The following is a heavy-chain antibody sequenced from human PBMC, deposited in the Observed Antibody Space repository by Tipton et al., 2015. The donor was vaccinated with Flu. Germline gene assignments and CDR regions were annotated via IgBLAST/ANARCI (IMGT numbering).Heavy chain of an antibody. CDR1: GFTFNRYA. V-gene: IGHV4-31*02. J-gene: IGHJ6*02. Sequence: LRLSCAASGFTFNRYAMSWVRQAPGKGLEWIGGIYYSGNTYKNPSLTSRVIISVDTSKNQFSLNLNSVTAADTAVYYCARDQGFGDGLTYDYYAMDVWGQGTTVTVSS. CDR3: ARDQGFGDGLTYDYYAMDV. D-gene: IGHD3-10*01. CDR2: IYYSGNT.